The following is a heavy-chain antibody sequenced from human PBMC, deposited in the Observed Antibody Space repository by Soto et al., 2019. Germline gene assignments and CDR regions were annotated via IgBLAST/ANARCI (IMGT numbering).Heavy chain of an antibody. CDR3: AKGWSEWIQLWSAFDY. J-gene: IGHJ4*02. CDR1: GFTFSSYG. Sequence: GGSLRLSCAASGFTFSSYGMHWVRQAPGKGLEWVAVISYDGSNKYYADSVKGRFTISRDNSKNTLYLQMNSLRAEDTAVYYCAKGWSEWIQLWSAFDYWGQGTLVTSPQ. V-gene: IGHV3-30*18. CDR2: ISYDGSNK. D-gene: IGHD5-18*01.